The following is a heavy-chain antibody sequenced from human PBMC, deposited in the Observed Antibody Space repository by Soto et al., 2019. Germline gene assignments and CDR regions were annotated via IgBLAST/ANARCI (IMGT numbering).Heavy chain of an antibody. CDR2: IYPGDSDT. CDR3: ARLGEGTTVTTIPNYYYYGMDF. D-gene: IGHD4-4*01. Sequence: GESLKISCKGSGYSFTSYWVGWVRQMPGKGLEWMGIIYPGDSDTRYSPSFQGQVTIPADKSISTAYLQWSSLKASDTAMYYCARLGEGTTVTTIPNYYYYGMDFWGQGTTFTVSS. V-gene: IGHV5-51*01. J-gene: IGHJ6*02. CDR1: GYSFTSYW.